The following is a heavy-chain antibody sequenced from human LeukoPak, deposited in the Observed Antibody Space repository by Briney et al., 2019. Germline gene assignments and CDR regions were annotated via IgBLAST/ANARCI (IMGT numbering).Heavy chain of an antibody. CDR3: ARHVREDTRFLDY. J-gene: IGHJ4*02. Sequence: GESLKISCKGSGYSFTNYWIGWVRQMPGKGLEWMGIIYPGGSDPRYSPSFQGQVTISADKSISTAYLQWSSLKASDTAMDYCARHVREDTRFLDYWGLGTLVTVSS. CDR2: IYPGGSDP. V-gene: IGHV5-51*01. CDR1: GYSFTNYW. D-gene: IGHD2-15*01.